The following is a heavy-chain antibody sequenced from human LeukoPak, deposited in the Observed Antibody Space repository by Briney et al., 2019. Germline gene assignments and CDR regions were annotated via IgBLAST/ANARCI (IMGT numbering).Heavy chain of an antibody. D-gene: IGHD2-15*01. CDR2: IYHSGST. CDR1: GGSISSGGYS. J-gene: IGHJ2*01. CDR3: ARAWAYCSGGSCYTWYFDL. Sequence: SETLSLTCTVSGGSISSGGYSWSWIRQPPGTGLEWIGYIYHSGSTYYNPSLKSRVTISVDRSKNQFSLKLSSVTAADTAVYYCARAWAYCSGGSCYTWYFDLWGRGTLVTVSS. V-gene: IGHV4-30-2*01.